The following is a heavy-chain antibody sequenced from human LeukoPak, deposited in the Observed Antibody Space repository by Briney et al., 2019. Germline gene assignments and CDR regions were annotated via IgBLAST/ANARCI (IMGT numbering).Heavy chain of an antibody. D-gene: IGHD1-14*01. CDR2: IYYSGST. J-gene: IGHJ5*02. Sequence: PSETLSLTCTVSGGSISSYYRSWARHPPAKGLEWIGYIYYSGSTNYNPSLKSRVTISVDTSKNQFSLKLSSVTAADAAVYYCARAQTAPNWFDPWGQGTLVTVSS. CDR1: GGSISSYY. V-gene: IGHV4-59*01. CDR3: ARAQTAPNWFDP.